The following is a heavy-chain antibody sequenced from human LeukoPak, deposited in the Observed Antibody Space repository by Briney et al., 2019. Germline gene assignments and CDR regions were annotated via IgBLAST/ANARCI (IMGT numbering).Heavy chain of an antibody. CDR2: INPNSGGT. CDR3: ATTRRVVVREFDY. D-gene: IGHD3-22*01. Sequence: ASVKVSCKASGYTFTGYYMHWVRQAPGQGVEGMGRINPNSGGTNYAQKFQGRVTITRDTSISTAYMELSRLRSDDTAVYYCATTRRVVVREFDYWGQGTLVTVSS. V-gene: IGHV1-2*06. CDR1: GYTFTGYY. J-gene: IGHJ4*02.